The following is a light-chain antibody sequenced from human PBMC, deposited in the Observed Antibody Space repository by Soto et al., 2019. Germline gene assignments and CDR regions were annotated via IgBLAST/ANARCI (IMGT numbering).Light chain of an antibody. CDR3: QQYGSSPRT. J-gene: IGKJ1*01. CDR2: GAS. Sequence: EMVLTQSPGTLSLSPWERATLSCRASQSVSSSYLAWYQQKPGQAPRLLIYGASSRATGIPDRFSGSGSGTDFTLTISRLEPEDFAVYYCQQYGSSPRTLGQGTKVDIK. CDR1: QSVSSSY. V-gene: IGKV3-20*01.